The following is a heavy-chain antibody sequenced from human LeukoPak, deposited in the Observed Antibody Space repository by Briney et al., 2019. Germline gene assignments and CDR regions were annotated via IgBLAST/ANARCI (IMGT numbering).Heavy chain of an antibody. D-gene: IGHD3-16*01. CDR3: AAARGIRYYFDY. V-gene: IGHV4-39*07. CDR1: GGSISSSSYY. Sequence: SETLSLTCTVSGGSISSSSYYWGWIRQPPGKGLEWIGSIYYSGSTYYNPSLKGRVTISVDTSKNQFSLKLSSVTAADTAVYYCAAARGIRYYFDYWGQGTLFTVSS. CDR2: IYYSGST. J-gene: IGHJ4*02.